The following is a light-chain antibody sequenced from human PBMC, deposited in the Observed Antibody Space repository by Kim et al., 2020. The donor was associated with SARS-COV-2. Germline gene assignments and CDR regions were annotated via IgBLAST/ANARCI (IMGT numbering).Light chain of an antibody. Sequence: NFMLTQPHSVSESPGKTVTTSCTRSSGSIASNYVQWYQQRPGSAPTTVIYEDNQRPSGVPDRFSGSIDSSSNSASLTISGLKTEDEADYYCQSYDSSNQVFGGGTQLTVL. J-gene: IGLJ3*02. V-gene: IGLV6-57*03. CDR2: EDN. CDR3: QSYDSSNQV. CDR1: SGSIASNY.